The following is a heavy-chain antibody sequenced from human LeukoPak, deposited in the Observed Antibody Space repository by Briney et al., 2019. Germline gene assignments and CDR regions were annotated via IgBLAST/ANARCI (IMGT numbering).Heavy chain of an antibody. D-gene: IGHD4-23*01. CDR3: ARDMMTTVARGAFDI. V-gene: IGHV4-39*07. J-gene: IGHJ3*02. CDR1: GGSISSSSYY. Sequence: PSETLSLTCTVSGGSISSSSYYWGWIRQPPGKGLEWIGSIYYSGSTYYNPSLKSRVTISVDTSKNQFSLKLSSVTAADTAVYYCARDMMTTVARGAFDIGGQGTMFTVSS. CDR2: IYYSGST.